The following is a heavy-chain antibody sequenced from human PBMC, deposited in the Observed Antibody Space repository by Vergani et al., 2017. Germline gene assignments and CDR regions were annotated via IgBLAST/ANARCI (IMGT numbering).Heavy chain of an antibody. Sequence: QAQLQQWGAGLLKPSETLSLTCAIYGGSFNDYWWTWIRQPPGKGLEWIGEIRHDGITHYSPSLKSRVTMSVDTSKNQFSLKLSSVTAADTAVYYCAREYSSSVGFLAYWGQGTLVTVSS. CDR2: IRHDGIT. V-gene: IGHV4-34*01. CDR3: AREYSSSVGFLAY. J-gene: IGHJ4*02. D-gene: IGHD6-6*01. CDR1: GGSFNDYW.